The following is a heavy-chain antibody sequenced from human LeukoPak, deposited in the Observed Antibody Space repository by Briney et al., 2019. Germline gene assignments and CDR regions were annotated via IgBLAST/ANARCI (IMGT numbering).Heavy chain of an antibody. Sequence: GGSLRLSCVGSGFTFSSYAMSWVRQAPGKGLEWVSAISGSGGSTNYADAVKGRFTISRDNSKNTLYLQMNSLRAEDTAVYYCAKGGGVSMTYIWNYWRQGTLVTVSS. V-gene: IGHV3-23*01. CDR1: GFTFSSYA. J-gene: IGHJ4*02. CDR2: ISGSGGST. CDR3: AKGGGVSMTYIWNY. D-gene: IGHD3-16*01.